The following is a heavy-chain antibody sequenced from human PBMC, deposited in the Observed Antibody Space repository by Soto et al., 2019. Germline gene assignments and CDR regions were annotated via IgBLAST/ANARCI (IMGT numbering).Heavy chain of an antibody. CDR2: FDPEDGET. D-gene: IGHD3-3*01. J-gene: IGHJ6*02. V-gene: IGHV1-24*01. Sequence: QVQLVQSGAEVKKPGASVKVSCKVSGYTLTELSMHWVRQAPGKGREWMGGFDPEDGETIYAQKFQGRVTMTEDTSTDTAYMELSSLRSEDTAVYYCATSVLRFLEWLYPYGMDVWGQGTTVTVSS. CDR1: GYTLTELS. CDR3: ATSVLRFLEWLYPYGMDV.